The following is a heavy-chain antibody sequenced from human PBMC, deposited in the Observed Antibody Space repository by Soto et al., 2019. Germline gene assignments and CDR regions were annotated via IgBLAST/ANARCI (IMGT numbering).Heavy chain of an antibody. V-gene: IGHV4-30-2*01. CDR1: GGSISSGGYS. Sequence: PSETLSLTCAVSGGSISSGGYSWSWIRQPPGKGLEWIGYIYHSGSTYYNPSLKSRVTISVDRSMNQFSLKLSSVTAADTAVYYCARSRGYSYGEFDYWGQGTLVTVSS. D-gene: IGHD5-18*01. CDR3: ARSRGYSYGEFDY. J-gene: IGHJ4*02. CDR2: IYHSGST.